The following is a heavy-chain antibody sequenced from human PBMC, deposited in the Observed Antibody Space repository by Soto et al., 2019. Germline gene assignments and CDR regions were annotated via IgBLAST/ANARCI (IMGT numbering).Heavy chain of an antibody. CDR2: MNPNSGNT. V-gene: IGHV1-8*01. D-gene: IGHD3-9*01. CDR3: ARGYTLTGYFPWDY. J-gene: IGHJ4*02. CDR1: GYTFTSYY. Sequence: ASVNVSCKSSGYTFTSYYINWVRQATGQGLEWMGWMNPNSGNTGYARKFQGRVTMTRNTSISTAYMELSSLRSEDTAVYYCARGYTLTGYFPWDYWGQGTLVTVSS.